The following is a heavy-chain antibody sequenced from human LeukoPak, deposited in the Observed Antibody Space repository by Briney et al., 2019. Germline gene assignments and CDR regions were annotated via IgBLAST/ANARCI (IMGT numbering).Heavy chain of an antibody. CDR1: GGSTSSHY. D-gene: IGHD4-17*01. CDR2: MLYSGTA. V-gene: IGHV4-59*11. Sequence: PSETLSLTCTVSGGSTSSHYWSWVRQPPGKGVEWVGSMLYSGTAYYSPSLKSRVTISVDTSKNQFSLKLRSVTAADTAVYYCARAPTVTNHYYSWFDPWGQGTLVTVSS. CDR3: ARAPTVTNHYYSWFDP. J-gene: IGHJ5*02.